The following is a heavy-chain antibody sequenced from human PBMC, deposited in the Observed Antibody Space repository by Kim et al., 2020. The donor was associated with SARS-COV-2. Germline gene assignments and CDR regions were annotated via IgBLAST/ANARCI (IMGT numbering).Heavy chain of an antibody. CDR3: AKVVAENYYGSGSYLSAPYYYYGMDV. CDR2: IWYDGSNK. D-gene: IGHD3-10*01. V-gene: IGHV3-33*06. J-gene: IGHJ6*02. CDR1: GFTFSSYG. Sequence: GGSLRLSCAASGFTFSSYGMHWVRQAPGKGLEWVAVIWYDGSNKYYADSVKGRFTISRDNSKNTLYLQMNSLRAEDTAVYYCAKVVAENYYGSGSYLSAPYYYYGMDVWGQGTTVTVSS.